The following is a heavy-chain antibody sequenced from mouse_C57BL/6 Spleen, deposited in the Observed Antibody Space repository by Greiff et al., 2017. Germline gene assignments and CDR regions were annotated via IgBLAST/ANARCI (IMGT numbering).Heavy chain of an antibody. CDR2: IDPENGDT. Sequence: LQQSGAELVRPGASVKLSCTASGFNIKDDYMHWVKQRPEQGLEWIGWIDPENGDTEYASKFQGKATITADTSSNTAYLQLSSLTSEDTAVYYCTTGYGSSWDYWGQGTTLTVSS. V-gene: IGHV14-4*01. CDR3: TTGYGSSWDY. D-gene: IGHD1-1*01. CDR1: GFNIKDDY. J-gene: IGHJ2*01.